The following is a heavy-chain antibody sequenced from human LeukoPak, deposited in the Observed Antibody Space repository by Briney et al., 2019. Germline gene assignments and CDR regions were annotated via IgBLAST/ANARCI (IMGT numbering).Heavy chain of an antibody. V-gene: IGHV3-20*04. CDR3: ARDPSPNYDILTGGPYMDV. J-gene: IGHJ6*03. Sequence: GGSLRLSCAASGFTFDDYGMSWVRQAPGKGLEWVSGINWNGGSTGYADSVKGRFTISRDNAKNSPYLQMNSLRAEDTAVYYCARDPSPNYDILTGGPYMDVWGKGTTVTVSS. CDR1: GFTFDDYG. CDR2: INWNGGST. D-gene: IGHD3-9*01.